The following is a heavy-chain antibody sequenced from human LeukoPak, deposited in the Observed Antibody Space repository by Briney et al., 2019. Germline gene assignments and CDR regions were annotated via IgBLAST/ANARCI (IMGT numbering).Heavy chain of an antibody. CDR1: GYTFTSYG. D-gene: IGHD2-2*01. V-gene: IGHV1-18*01. CDR3: ARVGCSSTSCYPNYYYYYMDV. CDR2: ISAYNGNT. J-gene: IGHJ6*03. Sequence: GASVKVSCKASGYTFTSYGISWVRQAPGQGLEWMGWISAYNGNTNYAQKLHGRVTMTTDTTTSTAYMELRSLTYDDTAVYYCARVGCSSTSCYPNYYYYYMDVWGKGTTVTVSS.